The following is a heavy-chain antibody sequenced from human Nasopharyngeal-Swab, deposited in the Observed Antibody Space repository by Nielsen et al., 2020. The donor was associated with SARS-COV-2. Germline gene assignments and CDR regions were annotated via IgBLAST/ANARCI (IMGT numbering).Heavy chain of an antibody. V-gene: IGHV3-7*01. D-gene: IGHD5-18*01. CDR3: ARDRGVDTATFDY. J-gene: IGHJ4*02. CDR1: GFIFSTYW. Sequence: GGSLRLSCAASGFIFSTYWMTWVRQAPGKGLEWVANIDKDGGEKYYADSVKGRFTISRDNSKNTLYLQMNSLRAEDTAVYYCARDRGVDTATFDYWGQGTLVTVSS. CDR2: IDKDGGEK.